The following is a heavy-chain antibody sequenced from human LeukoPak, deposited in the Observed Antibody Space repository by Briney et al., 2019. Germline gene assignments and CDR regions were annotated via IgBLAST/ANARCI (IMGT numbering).Heavy chain of an antibody. V-gene: IGHV3-53*01. CDR3: ARLDFWSGYFFDY. CDR1: GFTVSSNY. CDR2: LYNGGST. J-gene: IGHJ4*02. Sequence: GGSLRLSCAASGFTVSSNYMSWVRQAPGKGLEWVSALYNGGSTYYADSVKGRFTISRDNSKNTLYLQMNSLRAEDTAVYYCARLDFWSGYFFDYWGQGTLVTVSS. D-gene: IGHD3-3*01.